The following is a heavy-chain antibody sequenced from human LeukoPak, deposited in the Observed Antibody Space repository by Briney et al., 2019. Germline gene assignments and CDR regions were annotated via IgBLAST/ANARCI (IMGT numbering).Heavy chain of an antibody. Sequence: GASVKVSCKASGYTFTSYAISWVRQAPGQGLEWMGGIIPIFGTANYAQKFQGRVTITTDESTSTAYMELGSLRSEDTAVYYCARGQTDYYYYYMDVWGKGTTVTVSS. J-gene: IGHJ6*03. CDR2: IIPIFGTA. CDR1: GYTFTSYA. V-gene: IGHV1-69*05. CDR3: ARGQTDYYYYYMDV.